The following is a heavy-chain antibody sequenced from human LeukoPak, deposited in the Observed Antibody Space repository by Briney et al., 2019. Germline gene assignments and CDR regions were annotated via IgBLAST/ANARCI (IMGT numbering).Heavy chain of an antibody. V-gene: IGHV3-30*03. CDR3: ARDWFDSGWYLDH. D-gene: IGHD6-19*01. CDR1: GFTFSSFG. J-gene: IGHJ4*02. CDR2: LSFDGNHQ. Sequence: GGSLRLSCAASGFTFSSFGMHWVRQAPGRGLEWAVLLSFDGNHQFYADSVKGRFTLSRDNFKNMVFLEMTSLRVEDTAVYYCARDWFDSGWYLDHWGQGTLVTVSS.